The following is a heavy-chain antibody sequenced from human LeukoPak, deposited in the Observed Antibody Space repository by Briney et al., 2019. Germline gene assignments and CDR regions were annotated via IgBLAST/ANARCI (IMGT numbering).Heavy chain of an antibody. J-gene: IGHJ6*03. Sequence: PGGSLRLSCAAPGFPFSSFGMHWVRQAPGKGLEWVAFIRNDGSSEYYGDSVKGRFTISRDNSMNTLYLQMNSLRVEDTAVYYCAKDQGSPRSSNYYYTDVWGKGTTVTVSS. CDR3: AKDQGSPRSSNYYYTDV. CDR2: IRNDGSSE. D-gene: IGHD6-13*01. CDR1: GFPFSSFG. V-gene: IGHV3-30*02.